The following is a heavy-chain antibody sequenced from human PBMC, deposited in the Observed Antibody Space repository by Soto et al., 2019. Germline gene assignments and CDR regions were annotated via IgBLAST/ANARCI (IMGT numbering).Heavy chain of an antibody. CDR1: GYTFTSYG. CDR2: ISAYNGNT. Sequence: QVQLVQSGAEVKKPGASVKVSCKASGYTFTSYGISWVRQAPGQGLEWMGWISAYNGNTNYAQKLQGRGTMTTDTSTSTAYMELRSLRSDDTAVYYCARDRMRGGYDGDYYYYHGMDVWGQGTTVTVSS. J-gene: IGHJ6*02. V-gene: IGHV1-18*01. CDR3: ARDRMRGGYDGDYYYYHGMDV. D-gene: IGHD5-12*01.